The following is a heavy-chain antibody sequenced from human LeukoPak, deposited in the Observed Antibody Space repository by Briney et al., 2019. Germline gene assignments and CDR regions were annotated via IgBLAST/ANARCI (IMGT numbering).Heavy chain of an antibody. Sequence: GGSLRLSCAASGFTFTNAWMSWVRQAPGKGLEWVAVISYDGSNKYYGDSVKGRLTISRDNPKNTLYLQMNSLRAEDTAVYYCAKVRYYYGSGSDYDGFDIWGQGTMVTVSS. D-gene: IGHD3-10*01. V-gene: IGHV3-30*18. J-gene: IGHJ3*02. CDR2: ISYDGSNK. CDR3: AKVRYYYGSGSDYDGFDI. CDR1: GFTFTNAW.